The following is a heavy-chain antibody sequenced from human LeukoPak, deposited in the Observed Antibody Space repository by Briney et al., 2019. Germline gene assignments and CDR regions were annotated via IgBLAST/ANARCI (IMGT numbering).Heavy chain of an antibody. CDR2: INSDSSTT. CDR3: ARGILYYFDY. V-gene: IGHV3-74*01. Sequence: QPGGSLRLSCAASGFTFSNYRMNWVRQAPGKGLVWVSSINSDSSTTNYADSVKGRFTISRDNAKNTLYLQMNSLRAEDTAVYYCARGILYYFDYRGQGILVTVSS. J-gene: IGHJ4*02. CDR1: GFTFSNYR. D-gene: IGHD3-3*02.